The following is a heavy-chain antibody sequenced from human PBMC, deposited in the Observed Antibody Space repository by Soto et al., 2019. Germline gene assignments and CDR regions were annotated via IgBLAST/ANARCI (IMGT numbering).Heavy chain of an antibody. J-gene: IGHJ4*02. D-gene: IGHD6-6*01. CDR3: AKEMYPRTVLDSSSPWGDY. Sequence: LRLSCAVSGFTFSDYGMHWVRQAPGKGLEWVAVMSHAGTYKYYADSVKGRFTISRDLSGNTLFLQMNSLRLEDTAVYFCAKEMYPRTVLDSSSPWGDYWGQGTLVTVSS. CDR2: MSHAGTYK. CDR1: GFTFSDYG. V-gene: IGHV3-30*18.